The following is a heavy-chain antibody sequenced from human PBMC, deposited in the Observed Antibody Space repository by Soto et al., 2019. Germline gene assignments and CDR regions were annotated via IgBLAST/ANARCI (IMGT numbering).Heavy chain of an antibody. CDR1: GYTFSSYG. Sequence: ASVKVSFKASGYTFSSYGISWVRQAPGQGLEWMGWISAYNGNPNYAQKLQGRVTMTTDTSTSTAYMELRSLRSDDTAVYYCARVLTEAGFDYWGQGTLVTVSS. V-gene: IGHV1-18*01. D-gene: IGHD6-13*01. CDR3: ARVLTEAGFDY. CDR2: ISAYNGNP. J-gene: IGHJ4*02.